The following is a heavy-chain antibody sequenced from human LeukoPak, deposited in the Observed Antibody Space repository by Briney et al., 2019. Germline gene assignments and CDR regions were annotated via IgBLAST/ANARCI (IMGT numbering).Heavy chain of an antibody. D-gene: IGHD1-26*01. CDR1: GFTFSRYW. Sequence: GGSLRLSCAASGFTFSRYWMTWVRLAPGKGLEWVANIKQDGSEKSYVDSVKGRFTISRDNAKNSLYLQMSSLRAEDTALYYCARFNPNSGTYKDFDYWGQGTLVTVSS. CDR2: IKQDGSEK. V-gene: IGHV3-7*01. CDR3: ARFNPNSGTYKDFDY. J-gene: IGHJ4*02.